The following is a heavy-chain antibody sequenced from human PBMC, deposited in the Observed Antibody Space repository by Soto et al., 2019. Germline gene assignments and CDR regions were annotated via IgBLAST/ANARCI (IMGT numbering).Heavy chain of an antibody. CDR1: GFTFSSYA. Sequence: LGGSLRLSCAASGFTFSSYAMSWVRQAPGKGLEWVSAISGSGGSTYYADSVKGRFTISRDNSKNTLYLQMNSLRAEDTAVYYCAKGTTGTTGRLPWFDPWGQGTLVTVSS. CDR3: AKGTTGTTGRLPWFDP. CDR2: ISGSGGST. V-gene: IGHV3-23*01. D-gene: IGHD1-1*01. J-gene: IGHJ5*02.